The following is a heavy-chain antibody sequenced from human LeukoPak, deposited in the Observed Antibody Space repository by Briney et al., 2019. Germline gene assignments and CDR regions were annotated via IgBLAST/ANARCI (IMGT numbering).Heavy chain of an antibody. CDR1: GFTFSSYS. CDR3: ARYYYYDSSGYYGGLDY. Sequence: GSLRLSCAASGFTFSSYSMNWVRQAPGKGLEWVSYISSSSSTIYYADSVKGRFTISRDNAKNSLYLQMNSLRDEDTAVYYCARYYYYDSSGYYGGLDYWGQGTLVTVSS. D-gene: IGHD3-22*01. CDR2: ISSSSSTI. V-gene: IGHV3-48*02. J-gene: IGHJ4*02.